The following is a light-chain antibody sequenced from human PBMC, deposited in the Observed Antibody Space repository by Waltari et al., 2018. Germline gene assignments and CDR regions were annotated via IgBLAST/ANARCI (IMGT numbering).Light chain of an antibody. CDR2: DDG. CDR1: KIGSKN. Sequence: SYELTQPPSVSAAPGQTARITCDGDKIGSKNVHWYQHKPGQAPVLVVYDDGDRPSGIPERFSGSNSGNTAALTISRVDAGDEAEYYCQVWDSGSNHYVFGTVTKVTVL. J-gene: IGLJ1*01. CDR3: QVWDSGSNHYV. V-gene: IGLV3-21*02.